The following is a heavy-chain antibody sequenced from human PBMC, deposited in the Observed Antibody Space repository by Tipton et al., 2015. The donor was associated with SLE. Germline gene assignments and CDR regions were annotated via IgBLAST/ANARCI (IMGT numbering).Heavy chain of an antibody. CDR1: GDSISSPYW. CDR3: ARLFYDILTGSARDWYFDY. Sequence: TLSLTCAVSGDSISSPYWWSWVRQPPGKGLAWIGSIYYSGSTYYNPPLKSRITISVDTSKNQFSLKLSSVTAADTAVYYCARLFYDILTGSARDWYFDYWGQGTLVTGSS. V-gene: IGHV4-38-2*01. J-gene: IGHJ4*02. D-gene: IGHD3-9*01. CDR2: IYYSGST.